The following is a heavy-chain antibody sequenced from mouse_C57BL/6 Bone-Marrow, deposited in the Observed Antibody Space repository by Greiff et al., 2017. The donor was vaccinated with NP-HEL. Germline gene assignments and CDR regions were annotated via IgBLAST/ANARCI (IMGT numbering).Heavy chain of an antibody. CDR3: AREGTTVADY. J-gene: IGHJ2*01. D-gene: IGHD1-1*01. CDR1: GYAFSSSW. Sequence: LQESGPELVKPGASVKISCKASGYAFSSSWMNWVKQRPGKGLEWIGRIYPGDGDTNYNGKFKGKATLTADKSSSTAYMQLSSLTSEDSAVYFCAREGTTVADYWGQGTTLTVSS. CDR2: IYPGDGDT. V-gene: IGHV1-82*01.